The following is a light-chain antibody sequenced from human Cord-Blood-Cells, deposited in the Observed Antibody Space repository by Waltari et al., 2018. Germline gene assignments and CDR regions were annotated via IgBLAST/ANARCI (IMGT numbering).Light chain of an antibody. Sequence: EIVLTPSPAPLSLSPGERATLSCRASQSVSSYLAWYQQKPGQAPRPLIYDASNRATGIPARFSGSGCGTEFTLTISSLEPEDFAVYYCQQRSNWPPVFTFGPGTKVDIK. J-gene: IGKJ3*01. V-gene: IGKV3-11*01. CDR1: QSVSSY. CDR2: DAS. CDR3: QQRSNWPPVFT.